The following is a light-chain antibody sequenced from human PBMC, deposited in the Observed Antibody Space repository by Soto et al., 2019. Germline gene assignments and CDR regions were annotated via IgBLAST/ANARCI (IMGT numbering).Light chain of an antibody. V-gene: IGLV2-11*01. CDR3: SSYAGSNTLV. Sequence: QSALTQPRSVSGSPGQSVTISCTGTNSDVGGYKYVSWYQQHPGKAPKVIIYDVSKRPAGVPDRFSGSKSGNTASLTLSGLQAEDEADYYCSSYAGSNTLVFGGGTKLTVL. CDR2: DVS. CDR1: NSDVGGYKY. J-gene: IGLJ2*01.